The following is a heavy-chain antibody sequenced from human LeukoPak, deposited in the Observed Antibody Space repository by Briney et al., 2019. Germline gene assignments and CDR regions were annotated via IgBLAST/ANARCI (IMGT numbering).Heavy chain of an antibody. Sequence: SETLSLTCAVYGGSFSGYYWSWIRQPPGKGLEWIGEINHSGSTDYNPSLKSRVTISVDTSKNQFSLKLSSVTAADTAVYYCARVYYYGSGRRFDPWGQGTLVTVSS. CDR3: ARVYYYGSGRRFDP. CDR2: INHSGST. J-gene: IGHJ5*02. D-gene: IGHD3-10*01. CDR1: GGSFSGYY. V-gene: IGHV4-34*01.